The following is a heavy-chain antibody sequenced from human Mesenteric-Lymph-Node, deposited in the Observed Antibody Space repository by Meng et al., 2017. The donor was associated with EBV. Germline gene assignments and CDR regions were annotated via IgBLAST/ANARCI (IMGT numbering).Heavy chain of an antibody. CDR1: RNTFTGYH. J-gene: IGHJ4*02. CDR2: INPDNGAA. D-gene: IGHD2-8*02. V-gene: IGHV1-2*06. Sequence: LGQSGREWKMPRASVRCSCKTSRNTFTGYHVHWVRQAPGQGLEWMGRINPDNGAANYGQKFQDRVTLTRDTSINTIYLELGSLRSDDTATYYCARDDHTGRGEPFDYWGQGTLVTASS. CDR3: ARDDHTGRGEPFDY.